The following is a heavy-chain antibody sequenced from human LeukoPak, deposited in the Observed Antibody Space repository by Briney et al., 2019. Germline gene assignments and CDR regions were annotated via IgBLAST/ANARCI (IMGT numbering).Heavy chain of an antibody. V-gene: IGHV4-61*01. CDR2: IYYSGST. CDR3: ARIVGARYYFDY. J-gene: IGHJ4*02. D-gene: IGHD1-26*01. CDR1: GGSISSSSYY. Sequence: MSSETLSLTCTVSGGSISSSSYYWSWIRQPPGKGLEWIGYIYYSGSTNYNPSLKSRVTISVDTSKNQFSLKLSSVTAADTAVYYCARIVGARYYFDYWGQGTLVTVSS.